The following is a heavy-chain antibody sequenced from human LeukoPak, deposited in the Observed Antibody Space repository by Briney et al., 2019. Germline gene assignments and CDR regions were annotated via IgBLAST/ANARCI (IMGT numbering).Heavy chain of an antibody. CDR2: MNPNSGNT. V-gene: IGHV1-8*02. Sequence: ASVKVSCKASGYTFTGYYMHWVRQAPGQGLEWMGWMNPNSGNTGYAQKFQGRVTMTRNTSISTAYMELSSLRSEDTAVYYCAVLVSLRFIWGQGTLVTVSS. CDR3: AVLVSLRFI. CDR1: GYTFTGYY. D-gene: IGHD3-16*02. J-gene: IGHJ4*02.